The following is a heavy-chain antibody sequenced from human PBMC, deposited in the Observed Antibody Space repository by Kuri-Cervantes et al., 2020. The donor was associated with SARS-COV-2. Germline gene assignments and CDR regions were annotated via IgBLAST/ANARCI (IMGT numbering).Heavy chain of an antibody. V-gene: IGHV3-33*01. CDR2: IWYDGSNK. CDR3: ARDRYYDSSGYYSDAFDI. D-gene: IGHD3-22*01. CDR1: GFTFSSYG. Sequence: GESLKISCAASGFTFSSYGMHWVRQAPGKGLEWVAVIWYDGSNKYYADSVKGRFTISRDNSKNTLYLQMNSLRAEDTAVYYCARDRYYDSSGYYSDAFDIWGQGTMVTVSS. J-gene: IGHJ3*02.